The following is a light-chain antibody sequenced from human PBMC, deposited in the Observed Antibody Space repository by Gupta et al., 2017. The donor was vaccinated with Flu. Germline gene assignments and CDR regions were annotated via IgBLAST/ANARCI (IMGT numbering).Light chain of an antibody. CDR3: QQDYTYWT. Sequence: SPFNVSASVGDRITCPCRDRQSISGFLEWYQQKPGQAPKLMIYKAWRGDIGAPLRFSGSGCAKEFTLTSSRRQDDDFANYYGQQDYTYWTFGQGTKVEIK. V-gene: IGKV1-5*03. CDR2: KAW. J-gene: IGKJ1*01. CDR1: QSISGF.